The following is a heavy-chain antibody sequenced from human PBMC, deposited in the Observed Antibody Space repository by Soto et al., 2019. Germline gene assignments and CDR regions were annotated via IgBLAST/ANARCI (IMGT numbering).Heavy chain of an antibody. CDR3: ARSGLCSGGSCYSADYYYMDV. Sequence: QVQLVQSGAEVKKPGSSVKVSCKASGGTFSSYTISWVRQAPGQGLEWMGRIIPILGIANYAQKFQGRVTITADKSTRTAYMELSSLRSEDAAVYYCARSGLCSGGSCYSADYYYMDVWGKGTTVTVSS. CDR1: GGTFSSYT. CDR2: IIPILGIA. J-gene: IGHJ6*03. D-gene: IGHD2-15*01. V-gene: IGHV1-69*02.